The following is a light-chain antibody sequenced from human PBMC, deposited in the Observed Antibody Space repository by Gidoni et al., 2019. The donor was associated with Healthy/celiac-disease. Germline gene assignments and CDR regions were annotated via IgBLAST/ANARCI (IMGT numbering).Light chain of an antibody. CDR3: AAWDDSLSGLV. V-gene: IGLV1-47*01. Sequence: QSVLTQPPSASGPPGQRVTISCSGSSSNIGSKYVYWYQQLPGTAPKLLIYRNNQRPSGVPDRFSGSKSGTSASLAISGLRSEDEADYYCAAWDDSLSGLVFGGGTKLTVL. CDR1: SSNIGSKY. J-gene: IGLJ2*01. CDR2: RNN.